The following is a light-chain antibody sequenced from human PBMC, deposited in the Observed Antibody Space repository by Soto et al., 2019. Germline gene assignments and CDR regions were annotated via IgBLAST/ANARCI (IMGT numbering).Light chain of an antibody. CDR2: DVS. V-gene: IGLV2-14*03. Sequence: QSALTQPASVSGSPGQTITISCTGTSSDVGAYNYVSWYQQHPGKAPKLMIFDVSNRPSGVSNRFSGSKSGNTASLTISGLQAEDEADYCCSSYTSSSTHYVFGTETKVTVL. CDR3: SSYTSSSTHYV. J-gene: IGLJ1*01. CDR1: SSDVGAYNY.